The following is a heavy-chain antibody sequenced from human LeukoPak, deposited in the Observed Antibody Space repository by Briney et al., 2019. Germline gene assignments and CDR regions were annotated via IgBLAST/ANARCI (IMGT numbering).Heavy chain of an antibody. J-gene: IGHJ5*02. CDR2: IYDSGST. CDR3: ARESNINNWFDP. CDR1: GVSISSGGHP. D-gene: IGHD2/OR15-2a*01. Sequence: RTSETLSLTCIVSGVSISSGGHPWSWIRQSPGKGLEWIGYIYDSGSTFYNPSLKSRVTMSIDRSNNQFSLKLSSVTAADTAVYYCARESNINNWFDPWGQGTLVTVSS. V-gene: IGHV4-30-2*06.